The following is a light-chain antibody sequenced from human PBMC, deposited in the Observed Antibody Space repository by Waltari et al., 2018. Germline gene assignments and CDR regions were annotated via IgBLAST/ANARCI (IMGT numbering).Light chain of an antibody. CDR2: TAS. CDR1: QSIRSW. J-gene: IGKJ1*01. Sequence: DIQMTQSPSTLSAPVGDRVTITCRASQSIRSWLAWHQPKPGKAPKLLISTASTLESGVPSRFSGSGSGTEFTLTISSLQPDDFATYHCQQYKSPPWTFGQGTKVEIK. CDR3: QQYKSPPWT. V-gene: IGKV1-5*03.